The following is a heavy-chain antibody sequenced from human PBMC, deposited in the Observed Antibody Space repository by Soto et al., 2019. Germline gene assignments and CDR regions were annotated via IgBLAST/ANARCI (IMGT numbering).Heavy chain of an antibody. D-gene: IGHD2-8*01. CDR3: AKIEMGWFAH. Sequence: PGGSLRLSCAASGFTFSNYAMSWVRQAPGKGLEWVSTISGSGGHTYYADSVKGRFVVSRDNDKNTVHLHMSSLTGEDTAVYFCAKIEMGWFAHWGQGTQVTV. CDR2: ISGSGGHT. J-gene: IGHJ5*02. V-gene: IGHV3-23*01. CDR1: GFTFSNYA.